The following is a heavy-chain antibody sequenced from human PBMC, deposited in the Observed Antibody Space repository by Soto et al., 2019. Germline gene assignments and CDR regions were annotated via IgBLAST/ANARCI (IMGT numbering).Heavy chain of an antibody. V-gene: IGHV3-23*01. Sequence: GGSLRLSCAASGFTFSSYAMSWVRQAPGKGLEWVSAISGSGGSTYYADSVKGRFTISRDNSKNTLYLQMNSLRAEDTAVYYCAKDLSGLLSSPDAFDIWGQGTMVTVSS. CDR3: AKDLSGLLSSPDAFDI. J-gene: IGHJ3*02. CDR2: ISGSGGST. D-gene: IGHD6-6*01. CDR1: GFTFSSYA.